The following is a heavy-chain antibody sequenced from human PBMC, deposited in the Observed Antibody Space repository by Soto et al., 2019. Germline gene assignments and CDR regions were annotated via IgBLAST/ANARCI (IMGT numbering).Heavy chain of an antibody. V-gene: IGHV1-58*02. Sequence: SVKVSCKAFGFIFTSSAMPWVRQARGQRLEWIGWIVVGSGNTNYAQKFQERVTITRDMSTSTAYMELSSLRSEDTAVYYCAASNGLGYYYYYYMDVWGKGTTVTVSS. CDR2: IVVGSGNT. D-gene: IGHD2-8*01. J-gene: IGHJ6*03. CDR1: GFIFTSSA. CDR3: AASNGLGYYYYYYMDV.